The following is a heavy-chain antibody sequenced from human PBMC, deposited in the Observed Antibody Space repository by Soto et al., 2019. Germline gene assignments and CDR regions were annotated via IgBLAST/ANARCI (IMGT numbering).Heavy chain of an antibody. J-gene: IGHJ4*02. CDR2: INPSGGST. CDR1: GYTFTSYY. CDR3: ATDRPSFGVVIMGFDY. Sequence: ASVKVSCKASGYTFTSYYMHWVRQAPGQGLEWMGIINPSGGSTSYAQKFQGRVTMTRDTSTNTVYMELSSLRSEDTAVYYCATDRPSFGVVIMGFDYWGQGTLVTVSS. D-gene: IGHD3-3*01. V-gene: IGHV1-46*01.